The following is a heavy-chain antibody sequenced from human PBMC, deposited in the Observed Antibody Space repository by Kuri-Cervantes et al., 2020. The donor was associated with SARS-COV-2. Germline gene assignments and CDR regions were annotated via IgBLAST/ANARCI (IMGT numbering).Heavy chain of an antibody. V-gene: IGHV4-34*01. CDR3: ARVSRPYYFDY. CDR2: INHSGNT. Sequence: SETLSLTCAGYGGSFSGYYWSWIRQPPGKGLEWIGEINHSGNTNYNPSLKSRVTISVDTSKNQFSLKLSSVTAADTAVYYCARVSRPYYFDYWGQGTLVTVSS. CDR1: GGSFSGYY. J-gene: IGHJ4*02.